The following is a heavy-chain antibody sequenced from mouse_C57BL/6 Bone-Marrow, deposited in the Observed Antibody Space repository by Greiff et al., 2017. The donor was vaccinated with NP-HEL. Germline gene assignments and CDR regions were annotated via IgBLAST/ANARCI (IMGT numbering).Heavy chain of an antibody. V-gene: IGHV1-62-2*01. CDR1: GGRCSVGR. J-gene: IGHJ3*01. CDR3: ARHEDTHYYGSSYAWFAY. D-gene: IGHD1-1*01. CDR2: FYPGSGSI. Sequence: QVQLQQSGAELVKEGAEGKRGGKEGGGRCSVGRMGGGEECAGQGLEWIGWFYPGSGSIKYNEKFKDKATLTADKSSSTVYMELSRLTSEDSAVYFCARHEDTHYYGSSYAWFAYWGQGTLVTVSA.